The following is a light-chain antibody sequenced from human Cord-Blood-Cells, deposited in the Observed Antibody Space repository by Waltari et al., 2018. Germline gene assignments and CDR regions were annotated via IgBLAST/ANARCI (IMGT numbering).Light chain of an antibody. J-gene: IGLJ2*01. CDR1: SSDVGWYNI. Sequence: QSALIQPPPLPGSPGQPITIPSTRTSSDVGWYNIVSWYQQHPGKAPKLMIYEVSKRPSGVSNRFSGSKSGNTASLTISGLQAEDEADYYCCSYAGSVVFGGGTKLTVL. CDR3: CSYAGSVV. V-gene: IGLV2-23*02. CDR2: EVS.